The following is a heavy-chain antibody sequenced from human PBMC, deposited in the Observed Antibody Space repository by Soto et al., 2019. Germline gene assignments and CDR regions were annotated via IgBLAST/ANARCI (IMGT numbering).Heavy chain of an antibody. CDR3: ARGTGVVSCYRFDY. CDR2: ISSSSSYI. Sequence: GGSLRLSCAASGFTFSSYSMNWVRQAPGKGLEWVSSISSSSSYIYYAYSVKVRFTIARDNAKNSLYLQMNSLRAEDTAVYYCARGTGVVSCYRFDYWGQGTLVTVSS. V-gene: IGHV3-21*01. J-gene: IGHJ4*02. D-gene: IGHD2-15*01. CDR1: GFTFSSYS.